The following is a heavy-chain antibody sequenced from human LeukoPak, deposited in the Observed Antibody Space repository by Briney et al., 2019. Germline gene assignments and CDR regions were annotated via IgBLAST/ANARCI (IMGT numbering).Heavy chain of an antibody. Sequence: LSLTCTVSGGSISSYYWSWVRQAPGKGLEWVGFIRSKSYGSTTEHAASVKDRFSISRDDSKSIAYLQMNSLRTEDTAVYFCARCRFCSGGSRPNWLDLWGPGTLVAVSS. CDR3: ARCRFCSGGSRPNWLDL. V-gene: IGHV3-49*04. CDR1: GGSISSYY. D-gene: IGHD2-15*01. CDR2: IRSKSYGSTT. J-gene: IGHJ5*02.